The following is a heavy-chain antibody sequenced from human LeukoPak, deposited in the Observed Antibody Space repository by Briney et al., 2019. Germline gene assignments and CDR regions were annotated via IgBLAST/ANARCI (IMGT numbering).Heavy chain of an antibody. Sequence: GGSLRLSCAASGFTFSNHAINWVRQAPGKGLEWVSCISGSGGTTYYAGSVKGRFTISRDNSKNTLFMQINSLRAEDTAIYYCAKASSGSCPFTYFDSWGQGTLVTVSS. V-gene: IGHV3-23*01. D-gene: IGHD6-19*01. J-gene: IGHJ4*02. CDR1: GFTFSNHA. CDR2: ISGSGGTT. CDR3: AKASSGSCPFTYFDS.